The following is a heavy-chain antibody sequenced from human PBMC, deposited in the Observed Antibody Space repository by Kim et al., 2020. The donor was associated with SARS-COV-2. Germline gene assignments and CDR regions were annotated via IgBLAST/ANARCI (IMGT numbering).Heavy chain of an antibody. CDR1: GDSINNYY. CDR3: ARDSSGYYLYDI. V-gene: IGHV4-59*01. J-gene: IGHJ3*02. Sequence: SETLSLTCTVSGDSINNYYWSWIRQSPGKGLEWIGYIYYSGTTKYNPYLKSRVTISLDTSKNQFSLNLSSVTAADTAVYYCARDSSGYYLYDIWGQGTMVTVSS. CDR2: IYYSGTT. D-gene: IGHD3-22*01.